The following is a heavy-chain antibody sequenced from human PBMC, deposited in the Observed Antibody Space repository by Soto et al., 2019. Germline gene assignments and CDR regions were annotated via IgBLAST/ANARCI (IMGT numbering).Heavy chain of an antibody. D-gene: IGHD3-16*01. V-gene: IGHV3-9*01. J-gene: IGHJ3*02. CDR2: IGANAGSI. CDR3: AKDIAFGDTSQFDAFDI. CDR1: GFTFGDFA. Sequence: EVQLVESGGGLVKPGRSLRLSCAASGFTFGDFAMHWVRQGPGKGLEWVAGIGANAGSIGYAESVTGRVTISRDNAKNFLYLQMNSLRVEDTALYYCAKDIAFGDTSQFDAFDIWAKGQWSPSLQ.